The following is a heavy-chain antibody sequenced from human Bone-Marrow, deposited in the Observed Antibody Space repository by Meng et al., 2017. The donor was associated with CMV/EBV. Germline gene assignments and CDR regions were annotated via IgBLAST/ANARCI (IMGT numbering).Heavy chain of an antibody. Sequence: ASVKVSCKTSGYTFTGYYTHWVRQAPGQGLEWMGWINPNSGGTNYAQNFQGRVTMTRDTSISTAYMELSRLRSDDTAIYYCARGHYSSFLDFLCQGTTVTVSS. V-gene: IGHV1-2*02. CDR2: INPNSGGT. J-gene: IGHJ6*02. D-gene: IGHD2-15*01. CDR1: GYTFTGYY. CDR3: ARGHYSSFLDF.